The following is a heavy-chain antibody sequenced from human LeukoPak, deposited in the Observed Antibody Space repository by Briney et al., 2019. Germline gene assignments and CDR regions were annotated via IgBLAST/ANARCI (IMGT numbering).Heavy chain of an antibody. J-gene: IGHJ4*02. D-gene: IGHD2-15*01. Sequence: SLRLSCAASGFTFDDYAMHWVRQAPGKGLEWVSGISWNSGSIGYADSVKGRFTISRDNAKNSLFLEMNSLRADDTAVYYCARSHSGATCVDYWGQGTLVTVSS. CDR2: ISWNSGSI. V-gene: IGHV3-9*01. CDR3: ARSHSGATCVDY. CDR1: GFTFDDYA.